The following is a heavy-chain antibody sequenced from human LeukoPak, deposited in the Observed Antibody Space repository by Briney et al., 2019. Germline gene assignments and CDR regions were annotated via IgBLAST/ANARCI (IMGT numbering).Heavy chain of an antibody. Sequence: GGSLRLSCAASGSTFSSHTMNWVRQAPGKGLEWVSYISSSSSIIYYADSVKGRFTISRDNAKNSLYLQMNSLRAEDTAVYYCARNLPAAGYWGQGTLVTVSP. D-gene: IGHD2-2*01. CDR2: ISSSSSII. J-gene: IGHJ4*02. CDR3: ARNLPAAGY. V-gene: IGHV3-48*04. CDR1: GSTFSSHT.